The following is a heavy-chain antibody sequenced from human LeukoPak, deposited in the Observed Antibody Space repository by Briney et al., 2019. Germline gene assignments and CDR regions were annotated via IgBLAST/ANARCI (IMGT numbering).Heavy chain of an antibody. V-gene: IGHV4-59*08. CDR2: IYYSGST. Sequence: PSETLSLTCTVSGGSISSYYWSWIRQPPGKGLEWIGYIYYSGSTNYNPSLKGRVTISVDTSKNQFSLKLSSVTAADTAVYYCARGYYYGMDVWGQGTTVTVSS. CDR3: ARGYYYGMDV. J-gene: IGHJ6*02. CDR1: GGSISSYY.